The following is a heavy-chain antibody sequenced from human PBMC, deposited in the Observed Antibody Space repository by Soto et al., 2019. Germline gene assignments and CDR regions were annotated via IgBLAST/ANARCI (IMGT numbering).Heavy chain of an antibody. CDR1: GVPCSSYS. Sequence: SLILSSAASGVPCSSYSMHWVRPAAGKGLEWVAVISYDGSNKYYADSVKGRFTISRDNSKNTLYLQMNSLRAKDTAVYYCAKDRMSYNSVWDPFDVWGQGTVVNVS. CDR2: ISYDGSNK. V-gene: IGHV3-30-3*01. CDR3: AKDRMSYNSVWDPFDV. J-gene: IGHJ3*01. D-gene: IGHD3-10*01.